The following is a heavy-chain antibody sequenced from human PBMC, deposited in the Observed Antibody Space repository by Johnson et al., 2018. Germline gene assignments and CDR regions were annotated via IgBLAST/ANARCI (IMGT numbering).Heavy chain of an antibody. Sequence: VQLQESGGGVVQPGGSLRLSCAASGFTFSSYWMHWVRQAPGKGLEWVSSISSSSSYIYYADSVKGRFTISRDNAQNSLYLQMKGLRAEDTAVYYWARDECSGGSCSPSGNYYYGMDVWGQGTPVTVSS. V-gene: IGHV3-21*01. CDR3: ARDECSGGSCSPSGNYYYGMDV. D-gene: IGHD2-15*01. CDR1: GFTFSSYW. CDR2: ISSSSSYI. J-gene: IGHJ6*02.